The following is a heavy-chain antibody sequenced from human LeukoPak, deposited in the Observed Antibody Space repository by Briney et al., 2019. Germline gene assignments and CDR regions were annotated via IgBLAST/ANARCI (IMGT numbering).Heavy chain of an antibody. Sequence: SGPTLVKPTQTLTLTCTFSGFSLSTSGVGVGWIPHPAGKALEWLAVIFWDDDKRYSPFLRSRLTITKDTYKNQVFLIMTNVDPEDTATYYCAHIEITYGGVFRDDAFDIWGQGTMVTVSS. V-gene: IGHV2-5*02. CDR2: IFWDDDK. J-gene: IGHJ3*02. CDR3: AHIEITYGGVFRDDAFDI. D-gene: IGHD3-16*01. CDR1: GFSLSTSGVG.